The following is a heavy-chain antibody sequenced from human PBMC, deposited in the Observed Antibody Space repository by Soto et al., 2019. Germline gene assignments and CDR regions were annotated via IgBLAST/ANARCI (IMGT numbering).Heavy chain of an antibody. D-gene: IGHD3-22*01. J-gene: IGHJ4*02. CDR3: ARGLYYYDSSGYY. V-gene: IGHV3-48*01. Sequence: GGSLRLSCAASGFTFSSYAMSWVRQAPGKGLEWVSYISSSSSTIYYADSVKGRFTISRDNAKNSLYLQMNSLRAEDTAVYYCARGLYYYDSSGYYWGQGALVTVSS. CDR1: GFTFSSYA. CDR2: ISSSSSTI.